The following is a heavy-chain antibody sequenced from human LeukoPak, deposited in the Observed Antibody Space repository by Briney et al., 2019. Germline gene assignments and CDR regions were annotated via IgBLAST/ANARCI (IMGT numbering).Heavy chain of an antibody. CDR3: VREDTAMVDY. CDR1: GGSFSGYY. J-gene: IGHJ4*02. CDR2: INHSGST. Sequence: SETLSLTCAVYGGSFSGYYWSWIRQPPEKGLEWIGEINHSGSTNYNPSLKSRVTISVDTSKSQFSLKLSSVTAADTAVYYCVREDTAMVDYWGQGTLVTVSS. V-gene: IGHV4-34*01. D-gene: IGHD5-18*01.